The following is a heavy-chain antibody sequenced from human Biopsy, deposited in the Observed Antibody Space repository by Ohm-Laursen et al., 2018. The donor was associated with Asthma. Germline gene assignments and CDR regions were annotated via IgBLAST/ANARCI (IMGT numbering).Heavy chain of an antibody. V-gene: IGHV3-30-3*01. Sequence: SLRLSCAASGFTFSNACMSWVRQAPGKGLEWVAVGGSYYDGGLKYYADSVNGRFTVSRDNSKNTLYLQMDSLRAEDTAVYYCASYEVVTAILPMDVWGQGTTVTVSS. CDR1: GFTFSNAC. D-gene: IGHD2-21*02. J-gene: IGHJ6*02. CDR2: GGSYYDGGLK. CDR3: ASYEVVTAILPMDV.